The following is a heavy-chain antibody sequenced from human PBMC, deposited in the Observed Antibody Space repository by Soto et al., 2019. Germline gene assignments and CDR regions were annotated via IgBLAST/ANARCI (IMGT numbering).Heavy chain of an antibody. CDR1: GYTFTSYG. CDR2: ISAYNGNT. D-gene: IGHD5-18*01. CDR3: ARDQQRARYGYGSWFDP. J-gene: IGHJ5*02. Sequence: ASVKVSCKASGYTFTSYGISWVRQAPGQGLEWMGWISAYNGNTNYAQKLQGRVTMTTDTSTSTAYMELRSLRSDDTAVYYCARDQQRARYGYGSWFDPWGQGTLVTVSS. V-gene: IGHV1-18*01.